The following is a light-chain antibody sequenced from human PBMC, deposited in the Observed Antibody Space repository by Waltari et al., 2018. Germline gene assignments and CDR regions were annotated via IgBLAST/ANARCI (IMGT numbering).Light chain of an antibody. V-gene: IGLV2-14*03. CDR3: SSYTSTSTVDVI. CDR1: RSDVGGYNS. J-gene: IGLJ2*01. CDR2: DVS. Sequence: QSALTQPASVSGSPGQSITISCTGTRSDVGGYNSVAWYQQHPGKAPKLLIYDVSNRPSGVSNRFSGSKSGNTASLTISGLQAEDEADYHCSSYTSTSTVDVIFGGGTKLTVL.